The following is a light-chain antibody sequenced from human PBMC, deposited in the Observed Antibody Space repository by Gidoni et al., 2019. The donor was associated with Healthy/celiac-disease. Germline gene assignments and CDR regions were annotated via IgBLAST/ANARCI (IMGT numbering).Light chain of an antibody. CDR3: QQYDNLPLT. J-gene: IGKJ4*01. Sequence: DIQLNQSPSSLSASVGDRVTITCQASQDISNYLNWYQQKPGKAPKLLIYEASNLETGVPSRFSGSGSGTDFTFTISSLQPEDIATYYCQQYDNLPLTFGGGTKVEIK. CDR1: QDISNY. CDR2: EAS. V-gene: IGKV1-33*01.